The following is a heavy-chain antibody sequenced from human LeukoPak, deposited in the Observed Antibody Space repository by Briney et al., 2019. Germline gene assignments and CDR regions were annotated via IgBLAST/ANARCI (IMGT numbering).Heavy chain of an antibody. D-gene: IGHD3-9*01. Sequence: PGGSLRLSCATSGFSFTDYPMNWVRQAPGKGLEWISNIRTTAEGAKYAYYADSVKGRVTISRDDGKNTLYLHMNSLRDDDTAVHCCATDQRYAFDYWGQGILVTVSS. CDR2: IRTTAEGAKYA. J-gene: IGHJ4*02. V-gene: IGHV3-48*02. CDR3: ATDQRYAFDY. CDR1: GFSFTDYP.